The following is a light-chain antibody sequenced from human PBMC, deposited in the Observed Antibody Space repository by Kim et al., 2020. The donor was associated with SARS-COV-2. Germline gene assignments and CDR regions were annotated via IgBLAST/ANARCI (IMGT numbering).Light chain of an antibody. J-gene: IGLJ1*01. CDR3: NSRDSSGNLYV. Sequence: ALRQTVSFTCQGDSLRTYDAGWYQQKPGQAPVLVIYDKNNRPSGIPDRFSGSSSGDTASLTITGAQAEDEADYYCNSRDSSGNLYVFGTGTKVTVL. V-gene: IGLV3-19*01. CDR1: SLRTYD. CDR2: DKN.